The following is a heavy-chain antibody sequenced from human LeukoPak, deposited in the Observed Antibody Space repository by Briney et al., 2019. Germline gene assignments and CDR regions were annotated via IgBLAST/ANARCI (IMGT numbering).Heavy chain of an antibody. D-gene: IGHD1-26*01. CDR2: YYSGST. Sequence: PSETLSLTCTVSGGSFSSSYWGWIRQPPGKGLEWIGYYYSGSTSYNPSLKSRVTISVDTSKNQFSLTLTSVTAADTAVYYCASGPWEVDFWGQGTLVTVSS. CDR3: ASGPWEVDF. J-gene: IGHJ4*02. CDR1: GGSFSSSY. V-gene: IGHV4-59*08.